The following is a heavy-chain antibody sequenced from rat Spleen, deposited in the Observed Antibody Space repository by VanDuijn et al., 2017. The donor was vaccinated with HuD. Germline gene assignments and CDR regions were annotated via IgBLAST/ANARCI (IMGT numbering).Heavy chain of an antibody. CDR3: AEMSGYFDY. CDR2: IWGDGST. J-gene: IGHJ2*01. CDR1: GFSLTSYG. D-gene: IGHD1-1*01. V-gene: IGHV2-77*01. Sequence: QVQMKETGPGLVQTTQTLSVTCTVSGFSLTSYGVHWVRQAPGKGLEWMGIIWGDGSTNYNSALKSRLSISRDTSKSQVFLTMNSLQTDDTAVYYCAEMSGYFDYWGQGVMVTVSS.